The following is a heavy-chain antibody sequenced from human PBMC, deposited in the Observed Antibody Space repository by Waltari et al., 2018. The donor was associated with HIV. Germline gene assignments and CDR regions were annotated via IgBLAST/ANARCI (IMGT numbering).Heavy chain of an antibody. V-gene: IGHV3-48*01. CDR2: ITSDSDAI. Sequence: DVLLVESGGGLVQPGGSLRLSCAASGFTFSTYNMHWVRQAPGKGLEVLASITSDSDAIYYAQSVRGRFIVSRDNADNSLHLEMNSLRADDTAVYYCARDDSGAYHLGWFDPWGQGTLVSVSS. CDR3: ARDDSGAYHLGWFDP. CDR1: GFTFSTYN. D-gene: IGHD3-22*01. J-gene: IGHJ5*02.